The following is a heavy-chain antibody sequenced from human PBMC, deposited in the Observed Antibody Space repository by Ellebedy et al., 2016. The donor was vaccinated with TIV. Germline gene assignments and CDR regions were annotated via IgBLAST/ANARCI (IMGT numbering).Heavy chain of an antibody. CDR1: GFSFRSYW. CDR3: ARRGSYGDYAVQVNNWFGS. Sequence: PGGSLRLSYAASGFSFRSYWMGWLRQAPGKGLEWVANIYQDGSETYYVDSVKGRFTISRDNAKNSLYLQMNSLRAEDTAIYYCARRGSYGDYAVQVNNWFGSWGQGTLVTVSS. D-gene: IGHD4-17*01. V-gene: IGHV3-7*01. CDR2: IYQDGSET. J-gene: IGHJ5*01.